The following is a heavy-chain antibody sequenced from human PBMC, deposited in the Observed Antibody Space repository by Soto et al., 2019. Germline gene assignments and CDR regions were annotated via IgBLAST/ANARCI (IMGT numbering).Heavy chain of an antibody. V-gene: IGHV4-4*02. Sequence: SETLSLTCAVSGGSISSSNWWSWVRQPPGKGLEWIGEIYQSGSTNYNPSLKSRITISVNKSKNQFSLKMSSETAADTALYYCASLGAGTYYYYYGMDVWGQGTTVTVSS. CDR1: GGSISSSNW. J-gene: IGHJ6*02. CDR3: ASLGAGTYYYYYGMDV. CDR2: IYQSGST. D-gene: IGHD6-13*01.